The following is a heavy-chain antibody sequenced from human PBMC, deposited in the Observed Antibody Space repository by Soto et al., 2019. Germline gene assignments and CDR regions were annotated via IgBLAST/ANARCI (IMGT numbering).Heavy chain of an antibody. Sequence: QVQLQESGPGLVKPSQTLSLTCTVSGGSISSGGYYCSWIRQHPGKGLEWIGYIYYSGSTYYNPSLKSRVTISVYTSKNQFSLKLSSVTAADTAVYYGARTSYYSSGTAADPWGQGTLVNVSS. CDR3: ARTSYYSSGTAADP. CDR1: GGSISSGGYY. V-gene: IGHV4-31*03. CDR2: IYYSGST. D-gene: IGHD3-22*01. J-gene: IGHJ5*02.